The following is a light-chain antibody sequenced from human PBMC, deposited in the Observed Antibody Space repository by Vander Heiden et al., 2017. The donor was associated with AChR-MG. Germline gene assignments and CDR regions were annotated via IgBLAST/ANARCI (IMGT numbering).Light chain of an antibody. CDR2: EVS. J-gene: IGLJ2*01. CDR1: SSDVGGSAY. CDR3: SRSYAGSNVVV. V-gene: IGLV2-8*01. Sequence: QSALPQPPSASGSPGQSVTISCTGTSSDVGGSAYVSWYQQHPGKAPKRMIYEVSKRPSGVPDRFSGSKSGNTGSLTVSGRQAEDEAEYYCSRSYAGSNVVVFGGGTKLTVL.